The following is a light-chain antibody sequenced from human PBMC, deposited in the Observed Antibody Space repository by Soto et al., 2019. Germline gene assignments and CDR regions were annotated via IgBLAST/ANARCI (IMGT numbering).Light chain of an antibody. J-gene: IGLJ1*01. CDR3: SSYTSRNTYV. Sequence: QSALTQPPSVSRSPGQSVTISCTGTSSDVGSYNSVSWYQQSPGTVPKLMIYEVSNRPSGVPDRFSGSKSGNTASLTISGLQAEDEADYYCSSYTSRNTYVFGTGTKLTVL. CDR2: EVS. CDR1: SSDVGSYNS. V-gene: IGLV2-18*02.